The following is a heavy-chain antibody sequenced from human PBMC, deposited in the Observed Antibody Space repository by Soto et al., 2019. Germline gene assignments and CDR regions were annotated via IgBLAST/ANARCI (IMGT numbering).Heavy chain of an antibody. J-gene: IGHJ6*02. CDR2: ISYDGDNK. CDR3: ARGTTTSAFSAMDV. Sequence: QGQLVESGGGVVQPGRSLRLSCSASGFTFSYHALNWVRQAPGKGLEWVSVISYDGDNKYIAESVKGRFTISRANSKNTASLQMNSLRTEDTAMYFCARGTTTSAFSAMDVWGQGTRVTVSS. D-gene: IGHD1-1*01. CDR1: GFTFSYHA. V-gene: IGHV3-30-3*01.